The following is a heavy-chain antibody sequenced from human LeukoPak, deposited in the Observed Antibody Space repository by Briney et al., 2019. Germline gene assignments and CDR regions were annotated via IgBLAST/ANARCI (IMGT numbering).Heavy chain of an antibody. V-gene: IGHV3-74*01. D-gene: IGHD3-9*01. CDR3: AKSSGPGYQSDGFDI. Sequence: GGSLRLSCVASGFTFSSYWMHWVRQDPRKGLVWVSRINGDGSDINYADSVRGRFTISRDNAKNTLYLQMNSLKAEDTAVYYCAKSSGPGYQSDGFDIWGQGTMVTVSS. J-gene: IGHJ3*02. CDR1: GFTFSSYW. CDR2: INGDGSDI.